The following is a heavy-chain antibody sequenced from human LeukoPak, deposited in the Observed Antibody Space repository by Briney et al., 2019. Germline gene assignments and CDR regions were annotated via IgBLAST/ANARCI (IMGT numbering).Heavy chain of an antibody. D-gene: IGHD2-21*02. Sequence: SETLSLTCAVYGGSFSGYYWSWIRQPPGKGLEWIGYIYYSGSTNYNPSLKSRVTISVDTSKNQFSLKLSSVTAADTAVYYCARQKTLAYCGGDCYDPYWYFDLWGRGTLVTVSS. CDR2: IYYSGST. J-gene: IGHJ2*01. V-gene: IGHV4-59*08. CDR3: ARQKTLAYCGGDCYDPYWYFDL. CDR1: GGSFSGYY.